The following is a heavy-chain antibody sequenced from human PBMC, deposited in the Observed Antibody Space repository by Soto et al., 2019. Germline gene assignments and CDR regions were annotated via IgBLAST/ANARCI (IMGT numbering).Heavy chain of an antibody. CDR1: GYPFTSSY. CDR2: INPSGGST. CDR3: ARDGFYYDSSGYLAY. J-gene: IGHJ4*02. Sequence: GASVKVSCKASGYPFTSSYMHWVRQAPGQGLEWMGIINPSGGSTSYAQKFQGRVTMTRDTSTSTVYMELSSLRSEDTAVYYYARDGFYYDSSGYLAYWGQGTLVTVSS. D-gene: IGHD3-22*01. V-gene: IGHV1-46*01.